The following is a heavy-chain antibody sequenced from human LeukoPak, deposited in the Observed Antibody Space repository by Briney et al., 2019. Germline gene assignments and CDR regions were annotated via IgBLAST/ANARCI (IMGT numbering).Heavy chain of an antibody. D-gene: IGHD6-19*01. V-gene: IGHV3-7*01. Sequence: GGSLSLSCAASGFPFSRYWMSWVRQAPGKAREWVANIKQDGSEKYYVDSVKGRFTISRNNAKQSLYLQMNSLRAEDTAVYYCARYQWLVRGYFDYWGQGTLVTVSS. CDR1: GFPFSRYW. CDR3: ARYQWLVRGYFDY. CDR2: IKQDGSEK. J-gene: IGHJ4*02.